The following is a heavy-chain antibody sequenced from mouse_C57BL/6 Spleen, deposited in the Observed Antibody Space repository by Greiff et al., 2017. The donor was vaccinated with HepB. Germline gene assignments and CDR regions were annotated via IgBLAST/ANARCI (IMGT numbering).Heavy chain of an antibody. CDR1: GFTFSSYG. Sequence: EVKLVESGGDLVKPGGSLKLSCAASGFTFSSYGMSWVRQTPDKRLEWVATISSGGSYTYYPDSVKGRFTISRDNAKNTLYLQMSSLKSEDTAMYYCARELGRGDYWGQGTTLTVSS. D-gene: IGHD4-1*01. CDR3: ARELGRGDY. V-gene: IGHV5-6*02. CDR2: ISSGGSYT. J-gene: IGHJ2*01.